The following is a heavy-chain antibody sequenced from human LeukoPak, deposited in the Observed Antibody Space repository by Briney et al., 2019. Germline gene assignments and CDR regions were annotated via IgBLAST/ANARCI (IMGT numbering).Heavy chain of an antibody. CDR1: GGSISSYY. J-gene: IGHJ4*02. CDR2: IYYSGST. CDR3: ARANVRYQLHHGFDY. Sequence: SETLPLTCTVSGGSISSYYWSWIRQPPGKGLEWIGYIYYSGSTNYNPSLKSRVTISVDTSKNQFSLKLSSVTAADTAVYYCARANVRYQLHHGFDYWGQGTLVTVSS. D-gene: IGHD2-2*01. V-gene: IGHV4-59*01.